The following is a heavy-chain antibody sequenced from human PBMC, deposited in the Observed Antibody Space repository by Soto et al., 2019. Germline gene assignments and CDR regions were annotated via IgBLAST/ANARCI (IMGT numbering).Heavy chain of an antibody. Sequence: QVQLVQSGAEVKKPGSSVKVSCKASGGTFSSYAISWVRQAPGHGLEWMGGIIPIFGTANYAQKFQGRVTSTADESTSTAYMELSSLRSEDTAVYYCARDASGDYYYYGMDVWGQGTKVTVSS. CDR1: GGTFSSYA. V-gene: IGHV1-69*01. CDR3: ARDASGDYYYYGMDV. CDR2: IIPIFGTA. D-gene: IGHD3-10*01. J-gene: IGHJ6*02.